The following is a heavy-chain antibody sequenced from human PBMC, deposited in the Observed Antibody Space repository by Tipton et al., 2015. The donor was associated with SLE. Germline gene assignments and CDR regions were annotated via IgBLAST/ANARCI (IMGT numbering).Heavy chain of an antibody. CDR1: GDSVSSNSAA. CDR2: TYYRSTWYN. D-gene: IGHD2-15*01. V-gene: IGHV6-1*01. J-gene: IGHJ6*03. CDR3: ARGGRVAATRPYYYYYLDV. Sequence: GLVKPSQTLSLTCVISGDSVSSNSAAWNWIRQSPSRGLEWLGGTYYRSTWYNDYAESVKSRITINPDTSKNQFSLQLNSVTPEDTAVYYCARGGRVAATRPYYYYYLDVWGKGTTVTVSS.